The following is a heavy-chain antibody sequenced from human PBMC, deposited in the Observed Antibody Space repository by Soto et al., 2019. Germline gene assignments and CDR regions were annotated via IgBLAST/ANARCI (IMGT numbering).Heavy chain of an antibody. D-gene: IGHD5-12*01. J-gene: IGHJ6*02. CDR1: GGSISSYC. CDR3: ARDRPARASGYPLSPPYYYYVMDV. V-gene: IGHV4-59*01. CDR2: IYYNGST. Sequence: QVQLQESAPGLVKPSETLSLTCTVSGGSISSYCWSWIRQPPGKGMEWIGYIYYNGSTNYNPSLTSRVTLSVDTSKNQFSLKLSSVTAADTAVYYCARDRPARASGYPLSPPYYYYVMDVWGQGTTVTVSS.